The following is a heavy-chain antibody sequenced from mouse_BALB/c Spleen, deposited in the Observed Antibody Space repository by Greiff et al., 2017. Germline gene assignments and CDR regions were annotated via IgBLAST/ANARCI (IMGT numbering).Heavy chain of an antibody. J-gene: IGHJ4*01. Sequence: QVQLQQSGPGLVQPSQCLSITCTASGFSFTSYGVHWVRQSPGKGLEWLGVIWSGGSTDYNAAFISRLSISKDNSKSHVFFKMNSLQANDTAIYYCARKRDVRAMDYWGQGTSVTVSS. CDR3: ARKRDVRAMDY. D-gene: IGHD3-3*01. CDR1: GFSFTSYG. CDR2: IWSGGST. V-gene: IGHV2-2*02.